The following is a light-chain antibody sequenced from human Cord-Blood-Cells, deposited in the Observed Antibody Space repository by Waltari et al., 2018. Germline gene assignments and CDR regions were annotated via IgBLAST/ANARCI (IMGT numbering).Light chain of an antibody. V-gene: IGKV1-13*02. CDR2: YAS. J-gene: IGKJ4*01. CDR1: QGISSA. CDR3: QQFNSYPLT. Sequence: AIQLTQSPSSLSASVGDRVTITCRASQGISSALAWYQQKPGKAPKLLIYYASSLESGVPSRFSGSGSGTYFTLSISSLQPEDFATDYCQQFNSYPLTFGGGIKVDIK.